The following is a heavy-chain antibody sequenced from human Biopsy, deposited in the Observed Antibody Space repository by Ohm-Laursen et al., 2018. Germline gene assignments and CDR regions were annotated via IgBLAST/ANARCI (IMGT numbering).Heavy chain of an antibody. CDR1: GGSISSRNHY. Sequence: SETLSLTCSVSGGSISSRNHYWSRLRQPPGKGLTWIGHVYYNTSQFYNSSLGGRVTATVDTSKNQFHLRLTSMSASDTAVYYCARHSLDDFWSGAHYYFDYWGLGTLVTVSS. D-gene: IGHD3-3*01. J-gene: IGHJ4*02. V-gene: IGHV4-39*01. CDR3: ARHSLDDFWSGAHYYFDY. CDR2: VYYNTSQ.